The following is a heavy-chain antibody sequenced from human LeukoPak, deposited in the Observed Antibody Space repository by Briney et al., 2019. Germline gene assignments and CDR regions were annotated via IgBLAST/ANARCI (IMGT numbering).Heavy chain of an antibody. CDR3: ARGRYDSSGYYLYYYFDY. CDR1: GGSISSYY. J-gene: IGHJ4*02. CDR2: IYYSGST. V-gene: IGHV4-59*12. Sequence: SETLSLTCTVSGGSISSYYWSWIRQPPGKGLEWIGYIYYSGSTNYNPSLKSRVTISVDTSKNQFSLKLSSVTAADTAVYYCARGRYDSSGYYLYYYFDYWGQGTLVTVSS. D-gene: IGHD3-22*01.